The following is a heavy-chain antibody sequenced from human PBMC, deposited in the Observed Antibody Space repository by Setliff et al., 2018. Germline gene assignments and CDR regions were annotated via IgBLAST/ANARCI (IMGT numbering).Heavy chain of an antibody. CDR3: ARAPRIAAAGTWSAGYGMDV. V-gene: IGHV4-59*08. J-gene: IGHJ6*02. D-gene: IGHD6-13*01. CDR2: IYYSGNSNYDT. Sequence: PSETLSLTCIVSGGSINSYYWNWIRQPPGKGLEWIGYIYYSGNSNYDTNYNPSLKSRVTISVDRSKNQFSLKLSSVTAADTAVYYCARAPRIAAAGTWSAGYGMDVWGQGTTVTVSS. CDR1: GGSINSYY.